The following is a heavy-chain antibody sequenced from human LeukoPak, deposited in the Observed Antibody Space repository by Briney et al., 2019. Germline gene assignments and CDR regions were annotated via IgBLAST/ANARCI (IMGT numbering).Heavy chain of an antibody. Sequence: GGSLRLSCAASRFTFSSYAMHWVRQAPGKGLEWVAVISYDGSNKYYADSVKGRFTISRDNSKNTLYLQMNSLRAEDTAVYYCARSGYCSSTSCHHGFDYWGQGTLVTVSS. CDR1: RFTFSSYA. J-gene: IGHJ4*02. D-gene: IGHD2-2*03. CDR2: ISYDGSNK. CDR3: ARSGYCSSTSCHHGFDY. V-gene: IGHV3-30*04.